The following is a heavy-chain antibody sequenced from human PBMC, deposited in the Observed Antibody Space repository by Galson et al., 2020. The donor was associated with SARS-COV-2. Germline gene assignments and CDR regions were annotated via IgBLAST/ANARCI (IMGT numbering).Heavy chain of an antibody. CDR3: ARLHYGEYAPEAFDI. V-gene: IGHV4-30-2*01. D-gene: IGHD4-17*01. CDR1: GTSISSGSYS. CDR2: ISHSGGT. J-gene: IGHJ3*02. Sequence: SETLSLTCAVSGTSISSGSYSWNWIRQPPGKGLEWIGYISHSGGTFYNPSLKSRVTISGDRSKNQFSLRLSSVTAADTAVYYCARLHYGEYAPEAFDIWGPGTRVTVAS.